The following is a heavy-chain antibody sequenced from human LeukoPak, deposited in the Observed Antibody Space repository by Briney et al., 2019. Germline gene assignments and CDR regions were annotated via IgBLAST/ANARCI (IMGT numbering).Heavy chain of an antibody. Sequence: GGSLRLSCAASGFTFSTSWMHWVRQAPEKGLLWLSRINGLGNNTRYADSVEGRFTISRDNARNTLYLHLKGLRVDDTAVYYCASSIGGADDYWGQGTLVTVSS. V-gene: IGHV3-74*01. CDR3: ASSIGGADDY. J-gene: IGHJ4*02. D-gene: IGHD1-26*01. CDR2: INGLGNNT. CDR1: GFTFSTSW.